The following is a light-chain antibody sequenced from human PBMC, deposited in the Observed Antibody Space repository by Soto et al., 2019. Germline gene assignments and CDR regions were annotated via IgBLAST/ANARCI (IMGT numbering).Light chain of an antibody. V-gene: IGKV3-15*01. CDR1: QSIDSD. Sequence: EIVMTQSPATLSVSPGERATLSCRASQSIDSDLAWYQQKPGQAPRLLISDAETRATGVPGRFSGFGFGTEFTLTITSLQSEDVAVYYCHQYHNWWTFGQGTKVEIK. J-gene: IGKJ1*01. CDR2: DAE. CDR3: HQYHNWWT.